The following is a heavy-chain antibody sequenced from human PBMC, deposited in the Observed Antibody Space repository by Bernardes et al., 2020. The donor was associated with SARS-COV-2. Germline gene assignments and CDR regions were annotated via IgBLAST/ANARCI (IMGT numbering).Heavy chain of an antibody. CDR1: GGSISSYY. CDR3: ALKRIAAAGRGGAFDI. Sequence: SESLSLTCTVSGGSISSYYWSWIRQPPGKGLEWIGYIYYSGSTNYNPSLKSRVTISVDTSKNQFSLKLSSVTAADTAVYYCALKRIAAAGRGGAFDIWGQGTMVTVSS. V-gene: IGHV4-59*08. J-gene: IGHJ3*02. CDR2: IYYSGST. D-gene: IGHD6-13*01.